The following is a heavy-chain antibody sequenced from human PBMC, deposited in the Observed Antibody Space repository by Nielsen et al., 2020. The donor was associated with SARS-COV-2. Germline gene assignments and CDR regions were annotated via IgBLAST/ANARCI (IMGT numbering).Heavy chain of an antibody. Sequence: GESLKISCAASGFSFSSYGMHWVRQAPGKGLEWVAVIVYIGNNKYYADSVKGRFTISRDNSKNTLYLQMNSLRAEDTAVYYCAREWGDYYYYMDVWGKGTTVTVSS. CDR1: GFSFSSYG. CDR3: AREWGDYYYYMDV. V-gene: IGHV3-30*03. D-gene: IGHD3-10*01. CDR2: IVYIGNNK. J-gene: IGHJ6*03.